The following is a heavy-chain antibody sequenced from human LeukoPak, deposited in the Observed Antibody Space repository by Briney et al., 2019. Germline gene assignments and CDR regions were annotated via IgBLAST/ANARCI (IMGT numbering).Heavy chain of an antibody. V-gene: IGHV1-69*06. CDR3: ASRSGWRYFDY. D-gene: IGHD6-19*01. CDR1: GGTFSSYA. CDR2: IIPIFGTA. Sequence: GASVKVSCKASGGTFSSYAISWVRQAPGQGLEWMGGIIPIFGTANYAQKFQGRVTITADKSTSTAYMELSSLRAEDAAVYYCASRSGWRYFDYWGQGTLVTVSS. J-gene: IGHJ4*02.